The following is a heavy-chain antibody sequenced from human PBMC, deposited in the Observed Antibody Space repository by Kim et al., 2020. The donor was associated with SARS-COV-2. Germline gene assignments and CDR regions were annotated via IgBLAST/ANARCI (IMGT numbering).Heavy chain of an antibody. CDR2: IIPILGIA. Sequence: SVKVSCKASGGTFSSYAISWVRQAPGQGLEWMGRIIPILGIANYAQKFQGRVTITADKSTSTAYMELSSLRSEDTAVYYCARDRSTYYYGSGSYLLDYWGQGTLVTVSS. D-gene: IGHD3-10*01. V-gene: IGHV1-69*04. J-gene: IGHJ4*02. CDR1: GGTFSSYA. CDR3: ARDRSTYYYGSGSYLLDY.